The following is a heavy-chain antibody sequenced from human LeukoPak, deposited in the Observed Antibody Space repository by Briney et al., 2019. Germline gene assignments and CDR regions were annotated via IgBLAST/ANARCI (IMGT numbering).Heavy chain of an antibody. CDR1: GGSISRYSYY. Sequence: SSETLSLTCTVSGGSISRYSYYWGWIRQPPGKGLEWIGSINYSGSTYYNASLKGRVTISVDTSKNQLSLKLTSVTAADTAVYYCASKPVVPASQGHYFDPWGQGTLVTVSS. J-gene: IGHJ5*02. CDR2: INYSGST. D-gene: IGHD2-2*01. CDR3: ASKPVVPASQGHYFDP. V-gene: IGHV4-39*07.